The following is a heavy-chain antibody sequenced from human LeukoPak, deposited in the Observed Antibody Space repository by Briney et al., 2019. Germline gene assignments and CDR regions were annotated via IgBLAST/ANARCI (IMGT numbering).Heavy chain of an antibody. V-gene: IGHV4-31*03. J-gene: IGHJ5*02. CDR2: ISNRGGS. D-gene: IGHD6-13*01. CDR3: ARDSLDQQLFNQGWFDP. Sequence: SETLSLTCTVSGGSISSGDYYWSWLRQHPGKGLEWIAYISNRGGSYYNPSLKSRVTLSVDTSKNLLSLKLTSVTAADTAVYYCARDSLDQQLFNQGWFDPWGQGTLVTVSS. CDR1: GGSISSGDYY.